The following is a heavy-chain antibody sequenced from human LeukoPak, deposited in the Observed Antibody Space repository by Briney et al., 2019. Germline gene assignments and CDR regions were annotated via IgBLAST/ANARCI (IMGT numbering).Heavy chain of an antibody. J-gene: IGHJ4*02. CDR3: ARDDRIGYCSGGSCYPPFDY. Sequence: ASVKVSCKASGGTFSSYAISWVRQAPGQGLEWMGGIIPIFGTANYAQKLQGRVTMTTDTSTSTAYMELRSLRSDDTAVYYCARDDRIGYCSGGSCYPPFDYWGQGTLVTVSS. D-gene: IGHD2-15*01. V-gene: IGHV1-69*05. CDR2: IIPIFGTA. CDR1: GGTFSSYA.